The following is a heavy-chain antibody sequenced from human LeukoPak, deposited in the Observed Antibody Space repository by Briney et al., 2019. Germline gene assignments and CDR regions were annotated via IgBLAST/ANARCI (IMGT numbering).Heavy chain of an antibody. Sequence: GESLKISCTTSGYNFNTYWIGGARQKAAKGVGWRGIIYPGDSDTKYSPPFEGQVTISADKSISTAYLQWSSLKASDTAMYYCARPGGTTALSYFDYWGQGTLVTVSS. CDR3: ARPGGTTALSYFDY. CDR2: IYPGDSDT. V-gene: IGHV5-51*01. J-gene: IGHJ4*02. D-gene: IGHD1-1*01. CDR1: GYNFNTYW.